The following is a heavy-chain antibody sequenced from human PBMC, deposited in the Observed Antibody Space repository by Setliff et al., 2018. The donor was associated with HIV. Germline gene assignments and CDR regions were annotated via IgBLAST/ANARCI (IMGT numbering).Heavy chain of an antibody. CDR1: GFSFSSYW. D-gene: IGHD2-8*02. J-gene: IGHJ6*02. Sequence: GGSLRLSCAASGFSFSSYWMSWVRQAPGKGLEWVANIKQDGSAKHYMDSVKGRFTFSRDNDNNSLFLQMDSLRADDTAVYYCARDGEEYVNGWYWWADYYYYGMDVWGQGTTVTVSS. V-gene: IGHV3-7*01. CDR2: IKQDGSAK. CDR3: ARDGEEYVNGWYWWADYYYYGMDV.